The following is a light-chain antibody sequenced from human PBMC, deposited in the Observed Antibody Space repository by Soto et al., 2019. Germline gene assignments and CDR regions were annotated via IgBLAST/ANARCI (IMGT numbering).Light chain of an antibody. CDR3: CSYAGSSTHVL. CDR1: SSDVGSYDL. CDR2: EVS. Sequence: QSALTQPASVSGSPGQSITISCTGTSSDVGSYDLVSWYQQHPDKAPKLMIYEVSKRPSGVSNRFSGSKSGNTASLTISGLQAEDEADYYCCSYAGSSTHVLFGGGTKLTVL. V-gene: IGLV2-23*02. J-gene: IGLJ2*01.